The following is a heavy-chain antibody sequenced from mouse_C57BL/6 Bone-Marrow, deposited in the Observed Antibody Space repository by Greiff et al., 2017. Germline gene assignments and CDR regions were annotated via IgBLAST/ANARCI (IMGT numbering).Heavy chain of an antibody. Sequence: VQLQQSGAELMKPGASVKLSCKATGYTFTGYWIAWVKQRPGNGLEWIGEILPGSGSTNYNEKFKGKATFTADTSSNTAYMQLSSLTTEDSAIYYCASKPLWLRGGFDYWGQGTTLTVSS. CDR2: ILPGSGST. CDR1: GYTFTGYW. J-gene: IGHJ2*01. D-gene: IGHD2-2*01. V-gene: IGHV1-9*01. CDR3: ASKPLWLRGGFDY.